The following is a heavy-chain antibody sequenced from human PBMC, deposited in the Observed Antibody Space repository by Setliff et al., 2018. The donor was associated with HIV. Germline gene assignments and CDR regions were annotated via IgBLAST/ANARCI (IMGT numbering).Heavy chain of an antibody. CDR2: IYTSGST. D-gene: IGHD1-1*01. CDR3: ARGLGTTGRSD. J-gene: IGHJ4*02. CDR1: GGFISSYY. Sequence: KPSETLSLTCTVSGGFISSYYWNWIRQPAGKGLEWIGRIYTSGSTNYNPSLKSRVTISLDTSKNQLSLKLSSVTSADTAVYYCARGLGTTGRSDWGQGTLVTVSS. V-gene: IGHV4-4*07.